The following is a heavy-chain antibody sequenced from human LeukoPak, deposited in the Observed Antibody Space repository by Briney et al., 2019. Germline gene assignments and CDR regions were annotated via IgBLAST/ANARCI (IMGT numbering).Heavy chain of an antibody. V-gene: IGHV3-53*01. J-gene: IGHJ4*02. CDR3: ARGPGTDFDY. D-gene: IGHD2-8*02. Sequence: GSLRLSCEASGFTVSSNYMSWVRQAPGKGLEWVSVIYSGGSTYYADSVKGRFTISRDNSKNTLYLQMNSLRAEDTAVYYCARGPGTDFDYWGQGTLVTVSS. CDR2: IYSGGST. CDR1: GFTVSSNY.